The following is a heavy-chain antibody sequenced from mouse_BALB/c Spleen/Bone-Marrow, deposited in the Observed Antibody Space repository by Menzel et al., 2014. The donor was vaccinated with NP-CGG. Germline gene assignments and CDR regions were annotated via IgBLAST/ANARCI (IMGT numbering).Heavy chain of an antibody. CDR1: GYAFSSSW. V-gene: IGHV1-82*01. CDR2: IYPGDGDT. D-gene: IGHD2-3*01. CDR3: ARNDGYS. Sequence: QVQLQQSGPELAKPGASVKISCKTSGYAFSSSWMNWVKQRPGQGLEWIGRIYPGDGDTNYNGKFKGKATLTADKSSSTAYMQLSSLTSVDSAVYFCARNDGYSWGQGTLVTVSA. J-gene: IGHJ3*01.